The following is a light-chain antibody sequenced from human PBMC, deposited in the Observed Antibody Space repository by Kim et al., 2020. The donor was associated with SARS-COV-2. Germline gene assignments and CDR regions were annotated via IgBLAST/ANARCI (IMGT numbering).Light chain of an antibody. CDR2: RNN. CDR3: AAWDDSLSGLYV. CDR1: SSNIGSNY. J-gene: IGLJ1*01. V-gene: IGLV1-47*01. Sequence: QRVTISCSGSSSNIGSNYVYWYPQLPGTAPKLLIYRNNQRPSGVPDRFSGSKSGTSASLAISGLRSEDEADYYCAAWDDSLSGLYVFGTGTKVTVL.